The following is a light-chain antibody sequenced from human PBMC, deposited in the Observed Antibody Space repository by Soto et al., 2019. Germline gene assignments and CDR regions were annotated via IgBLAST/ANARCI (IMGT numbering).Light chain of an antibody. CDR3: QQYNDWPRT. CDR1: QSVGTY. CDR2: GAS. J-gene: IGKJ1*01. Sequence: EIVMTQSPATLSVSPGERATLSCRASQSVGTYLAWYQQKPGQAPRLLIYGASTRAAGISPRFSGGGSGTEFTRTMSSRQSEDFAVYYCQQYNDWPRTFGQGTKVGIK. V-gene: IGKV3-15*01.